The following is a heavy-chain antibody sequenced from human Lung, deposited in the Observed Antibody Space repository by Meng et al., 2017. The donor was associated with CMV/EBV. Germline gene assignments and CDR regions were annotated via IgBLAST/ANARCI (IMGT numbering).Heavy chain of an antibody. Sequence: ESLKISXAASGFTFSSYSMNWVRQAPGKGLEWVSYISSSSSTIYYADSVKGRFTISRDNAKNSLYLQMNSLRAEDTAVYYCARVENYDFWSGYYSFPYYFDYWGQGTLVTVSS. CDR1: GFTFSSYS. V-gene: IGHV3-48*04. CDR2: ISSSSSTI. J-gene: IGHJ4*02. CDR3: ARVENYDFWSGYYSFPYYFDY. D-gene: IGHD3-3*01.